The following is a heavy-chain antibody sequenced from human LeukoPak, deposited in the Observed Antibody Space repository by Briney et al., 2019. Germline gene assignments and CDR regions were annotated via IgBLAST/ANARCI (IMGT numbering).Heavy chain of an antibody. Sequence: SVKVSCKASGGTFSSYAISWVRQAPGQGLEWMGGIIPIFGTANYAQKFQGRVTITADKSTNTAYLEVSSLKSEDTAVYYCATPTPPFYWGQGTLVTASS. J-gene: IGHJ4*02. V-gene: IGHV1-69*06. CDR3: ATPTPPFY. D-gene: IGHD4-17*01. CDR2: IIPIFGTA. CDR1: GGTFSSYA.